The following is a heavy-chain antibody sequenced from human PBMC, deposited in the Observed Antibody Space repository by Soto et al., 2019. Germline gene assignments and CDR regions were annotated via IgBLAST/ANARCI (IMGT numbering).Heavy chain of an antibody. CDR1: GACISSSY. D-gene: IGHD3-22*01. V-gene: IGHV4-59*01. J-gene: IGHJ3*02. CDR3: ARGQYDRRGQSNTFDI. CDR2: VHYSVST. Sequence: XASLSLTCTVSGACISSSYWSWIRQSPGKGLEWIGYVHYSVSTKYNPSLKSRVTISVDTSKNQFSLKLSSVTAADTAVYYCARGQYDRRGQSNTFDISGQGTMVTVS.